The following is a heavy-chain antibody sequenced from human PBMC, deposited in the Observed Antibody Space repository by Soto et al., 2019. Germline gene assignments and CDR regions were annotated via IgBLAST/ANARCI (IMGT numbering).Heavy chain of an antibody. CDR2: VSSTGSFI. J-gene: IGHJ3*02. Sequence: EVQLVESGGGLVKPGGSLRLSCAASGFIFSSYSMNWVRQAPGKGLEWISSVSSTGSFIDYTDSLKGRFTISRDNAKSSLSLQMNSLRAEDTALYYCARETNPYTASSHAFDNWGQGTMVTVSS. V-gene: IGHV3-21*01. CDR3: ARETNPYTASSHAFDN. D-gene: IGHD2-2*02. CDR1: GFIFSSYS.